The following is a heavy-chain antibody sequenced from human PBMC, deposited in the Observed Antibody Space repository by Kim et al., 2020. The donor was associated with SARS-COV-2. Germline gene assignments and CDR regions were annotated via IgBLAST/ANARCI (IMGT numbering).Heavy chain of an antibody. Sequence: SVKVSCKASGFTFTSSAVQWVRQARGQRLEWIGWIVVGSGNTNYAQKFQERVTITRDMSTSTAYMELSSLRSEDTAVYYCAAEDGYNPGVAGYWGQGTLVTVSS. CDR2: IVVGSGNT. V-gene: IGHV1-58*01. CDR1: GFTFTSSA. D-gene: IGHD5-12*01. CDR3: AAEDGYNPGVAGY. J-gene: IGHJ4*02.